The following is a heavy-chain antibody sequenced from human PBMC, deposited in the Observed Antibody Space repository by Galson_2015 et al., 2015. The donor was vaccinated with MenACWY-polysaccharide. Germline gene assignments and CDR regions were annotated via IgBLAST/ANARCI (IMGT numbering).Heavy chain of an antibody. D-gene: IGHD4-17*01. J-gene: IGHJ4*02. CDR3: ARLDYGDYGGRY. CDR1: GFTFSNYA. Sequence: SLRLSCAASGFTFSNYAMSWVRQAPGKGLEWVSTISDNGDNTDYADSVKGRFTISRDNSKNTLYLQMNSLRAEDTAVYYCARLDYGDYGGRYWGQGTLVTVSS. V-gene: IGHV3-23*01. CDR2: ISDNGDNT.